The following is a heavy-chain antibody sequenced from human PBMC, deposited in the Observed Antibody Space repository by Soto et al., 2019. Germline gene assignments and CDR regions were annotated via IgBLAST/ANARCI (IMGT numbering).Heavy chain of an antibody. J-gene: IGHJ4*02. Sequence: ASVKVSCKASGYTFTSYAMHWVRQAPGQRLEWMGWINAGNGNTKYSQKFQGRVTITRDTSASTAYMELSSLRSEDTAVYYCARAYYDFWSGYYYFDYWGQGTLVTVSS. CDR1: GYTFTSYA. CDR2: INAGNGNT. V-gene: IGHV1-3*01. CDR3: ARAYYDFWSGYYYFDY. D-gene: IGHD3-3*01.